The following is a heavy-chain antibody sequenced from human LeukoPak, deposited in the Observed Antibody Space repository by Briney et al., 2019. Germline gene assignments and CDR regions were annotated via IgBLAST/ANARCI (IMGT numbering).Heavy chain of an antibody. J-gene: IGHJ6*02. CDR2: INAGNGNT. V-gene: IGHV1-3*01. D-gene: IGHD3-9*01. Sequence: ASVKVSCKASGYTFTSYDINWVRQATEQGLEWMGWINAGNGNTKYSQKFQGRVTITRDTSASTAYMELSSLRSEDTAVYYCARDRLLTGYYYYGMDVWGQGTTVTVSS. CDR1: GYTFTSYD. CDR3: ARDRLLTGYYYYGMDV.